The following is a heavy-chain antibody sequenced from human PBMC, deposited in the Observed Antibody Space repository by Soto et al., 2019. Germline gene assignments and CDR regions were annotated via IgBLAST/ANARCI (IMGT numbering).Heavy chain of an antibody. CDR3: ARHNYSSGPFRY. Sequence: SQTISWQCSGYRFTGYGISWVRPMPGKGLEWMGRIDPSDSYTNYSPSFQGHVTISADKSISTAYLQWSSLKASDTAMYYCARHNYSSGPFRYWGQGTLVNVSS. J-gene: IGHJ4*02. CDR1: GYRFTGYG. D-gene: IGHD6-19*01. CDR2: IDPSDSYT. V-gene: IGHV5-10-1*01.